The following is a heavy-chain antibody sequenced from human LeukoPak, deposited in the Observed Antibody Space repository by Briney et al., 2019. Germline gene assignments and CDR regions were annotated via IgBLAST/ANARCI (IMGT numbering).Heavy chain of an antibody. CDR3: ARVGHCGGDCYYFDY. CDR2: IYHSGST. J-gene: IGHJ4*02. V-gene: IGHV4-30-2*01. Sequence: KASETLSLTCAVSGGSISSGGYSWSWIRQPPGKGLEWIGYIYHSGSTYYNPSLKSRVTISVDRSKNQFSLKLSSVTAADTAVYYCARVGHCGGDCYYFDYWGQGTLVTVSS. D-gene: IGHD2-21*02. CDR1: GGSISSGGYS.